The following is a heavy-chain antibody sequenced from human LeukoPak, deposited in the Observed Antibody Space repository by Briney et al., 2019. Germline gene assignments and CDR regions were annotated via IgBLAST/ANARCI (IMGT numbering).Heavy chain of an antibody. Sequence: GGSLRLSCAASGFTFSSYSMNWVRQAPGKGLEWVSSISSSSYIYYADSVKGRFTISRDNAKNSLYLQMNSLRAEDTAVYYCARVRSESWLGFTCGGDCIYFDYWGQGTLVTVSS. J-gene: IGHJ4*02. V-gene: IGHV3-21*01. CDR1: GFTFSSYS. CDR2: ISSSSYI. D-gene: IGHD2-21*02. CDR3: ARVRSESWLGFTCGGDCIYFDY.